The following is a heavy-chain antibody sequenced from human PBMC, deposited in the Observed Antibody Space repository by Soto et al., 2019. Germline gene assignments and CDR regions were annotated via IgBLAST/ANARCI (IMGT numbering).Heavy chain of an antibody. V-gene: IGHV3-15*01. CDR2: IKSRTENETT. D-gene: IGHD2-15*01. Sequence: PGGSLRLSCAASGFTFSNVWLSWVRQGPGKGLEWLGRIKSRTENETTDYASPARGRFIISRDDSKNMLYLQMNSLRDEDTAVYYCARDYGSCYSGVVVHPPVCHWFDPWGQGTLVTVSS. CDR3: ARDYGSCYSGVVVHPPVCHWFDP. CDR1: GFTFSNVW. J-gene: IGHJ5*02.